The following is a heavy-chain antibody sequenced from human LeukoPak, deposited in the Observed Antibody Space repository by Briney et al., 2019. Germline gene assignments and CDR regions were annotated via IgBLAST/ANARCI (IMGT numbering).Heavy chain of an antibody. D-gene: IGHD3-22*01. CDR1: GFTFSSYA. V-gene: IGHV3-23*01. CDR3: AKDYYDSILLRYYFDY. CDR2: ISGSGGST. Sequence: GGSLRLSCAASGFTFSSYAMSWVRQAPGKGLEWVSAISGSGGSTYYADSVKGRFTISRDNSKNTLYLQMNSLRAEDTAVYYCAKDYYDSILLRYYFDYWGQGTLVTVSS. J-gene: IGHJ4*02.